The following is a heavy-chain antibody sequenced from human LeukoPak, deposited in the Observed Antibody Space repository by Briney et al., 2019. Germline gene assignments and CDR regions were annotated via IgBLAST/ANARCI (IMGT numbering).Heavy chain of an antibody. D-gene: IGHD1-14*01. J-gene: IGHJ6*04. CDR1: GGSFSGYY. V-gene: IGHV4-34*01. CDR2: INHSGST. Sequence: SETLSLTCAVYGGSFSGYYWSWVRQPPGKGLEWIGEINHSGSTNYNPSLKSRVTISVDTSKNQFSLKLSSVTAADTAVYYCASNRRIYYYYGMDVWGKGTTVTVSS. CDR3: ASNRRIYYYYGMDV.